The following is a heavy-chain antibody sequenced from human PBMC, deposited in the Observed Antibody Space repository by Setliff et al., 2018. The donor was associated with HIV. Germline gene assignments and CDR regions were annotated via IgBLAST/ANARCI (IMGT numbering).Heavy chain of an antibody. D-gene: IGHD1-26*01. CDR3: VRDPIEGSPDYFDY. J-gene: IGHJ4*02. V-gene: IGHV3-30-3*01. CDR1: GFTFSSYV. Sequence: GGSLRLSCAATGFTFSSYVLHWVRQAPGKGLEWVAVMSTGGGIKICADSVKGRFTISRDNSRNTLFLQKNNLRPEDTATYYCVRDPIEGSPDYFDYWGQGALVTVSS. CDR2: MSTGGGIK.